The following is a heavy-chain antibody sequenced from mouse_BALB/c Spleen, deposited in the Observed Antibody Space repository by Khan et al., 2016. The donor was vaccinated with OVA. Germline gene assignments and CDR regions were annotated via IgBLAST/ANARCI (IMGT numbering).Heavy chain of an antibody. D-gene: IGHD1-1*01. Sequence: EVQLVESGPGLVKPSQSLSLTCTVIGYSITSDYAWNWIRQFPGNKLEWMGFISYSGNTNYNPSLKSRISITRDTSKNQFFLQLNSVTTEDTATYYCARVYGGDFDYWGQGTTLTVSS. CDR3: ARVYGGDFDY. V-gene: IGHV3-2*02. CDR1: GYSITSDYA. J-gene: IGHJ2*01. CDR2: ISYSGNT.